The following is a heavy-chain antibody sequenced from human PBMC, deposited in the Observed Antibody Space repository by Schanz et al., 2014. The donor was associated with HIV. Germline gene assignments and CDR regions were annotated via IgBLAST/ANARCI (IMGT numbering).Heavy chain of an antibody. J-gene: IGHJ6*02. CDR1: GFTFSNYA. CDR3: ARGSWYSSGWVDDQYYYDVDV. CDR2: ISSSGGYI. Sequence: VQLVESGGGVVQPGKSLRLSCAASGFTFSNYAINWVRQAPGKGLEWLSSISSSGGYIYYADSVKGRFTISRDNSKNSVFLQMDRLRAEDTAVYYCARGSWYSSGWVDDQYYYDVDVWGQGTTVTVSS. D-gene: IGHD6-19*01. V-gene: IGHV3-21*06.